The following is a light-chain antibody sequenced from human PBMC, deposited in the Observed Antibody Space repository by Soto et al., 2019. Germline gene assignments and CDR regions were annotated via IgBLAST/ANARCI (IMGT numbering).Light chain of an antibody. Sequence: EIVMPQSLATLSVAPGEKATLSCMASQSVSSNLAWYQQNPAQAPRLLIYGASTRATGIPARFSGSGSGTEFTLTISSLQSEDFAVYYCQQYNNWPPWTFGQGTKV. CDR1: QSVSSN. V-gene: IGKV3-15*01. CDR3: QQYNNWPPWT. J-gene: IGKJ1*01. CDR2: GAS.